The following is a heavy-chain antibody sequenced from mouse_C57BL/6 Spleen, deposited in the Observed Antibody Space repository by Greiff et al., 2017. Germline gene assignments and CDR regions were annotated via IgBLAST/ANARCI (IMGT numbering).Heavy chain of an antibody. V-gene: IGHV2-6*01. D-gene: IGHD4-1*01. CDR3: ATLSGTWAY. J-gene: IGHJ3*01. Sequence: QVQLKQSGPGLVAPSQSLSITCTVSGFSLTSYGVDWVRQSPGKGLEWLGVLWGVGSPNYNSALKSRLSISQDNSKSQVFLTMNSLQTDDTAMYDWATLSGTWAYWGQGTLVTVSA. CDR2: LWGVGSP. CDR1: GFSLTSYG.